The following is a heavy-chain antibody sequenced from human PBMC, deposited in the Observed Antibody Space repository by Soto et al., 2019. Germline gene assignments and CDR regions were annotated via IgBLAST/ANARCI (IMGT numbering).Heavy chain of an antibody. CDR1: GGSISSYY. D-gene: IGHD2-15*01. Sequence: SETLSLTCTVSGGSISSYYWSWIRQPPGKGLEWIGYIYYSGSTNYNPSLKRRVTISVDTSKNQFSLKLSSVTAADTAVYYCASATRGIRDAFDIWGQGTMVTVSS. V-gene: IGHV4-59*01. CDR2: IYYSGST. CDR3: ASATRGIRDAFDI. J-gene: IGHJ3*02.